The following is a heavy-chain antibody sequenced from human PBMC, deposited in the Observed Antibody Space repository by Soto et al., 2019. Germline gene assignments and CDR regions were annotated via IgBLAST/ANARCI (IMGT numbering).Heavy chain of an antibody. D-gene: IGHD3-10*01. Sequence: SETLSLTCAVYGGSFSGYYWSWIRQPPGKGLEWIGEINHSGSTNYNPSLKSRVSISVDTSKNQFSLRLSSVTAADTAVYYCARGFHYYGSGITVVAFDIWGQGTMVTVSS. CDR3: ARGFHYYGSGITVVAFDI. J-gene: IGHJ3*02. CDR1: GGSFSGYY. CDR2: INHSGST. V-gene: IGHV4-34*01.